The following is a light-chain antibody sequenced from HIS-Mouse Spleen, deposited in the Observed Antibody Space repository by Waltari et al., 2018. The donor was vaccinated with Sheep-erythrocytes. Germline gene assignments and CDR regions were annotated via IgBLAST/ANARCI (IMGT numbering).Light chain of an antibody. Sequence: QSALTQPRSVSGSPGQSVTISCTGTSSDVGGYTYVSWYQQHPGKAPKLMIYDVSKRPSGVPDRFSGYKSGNTASLTISGLQAEDEADYYCCSYAGSYNHVFATGTKVTVL. CDR3: CSYAGSYNHV. J-gene: IGLJ1*01. CDR1: SSDVGGYTY. V-gene: IGLV2-11*01. CDR2: DVS.